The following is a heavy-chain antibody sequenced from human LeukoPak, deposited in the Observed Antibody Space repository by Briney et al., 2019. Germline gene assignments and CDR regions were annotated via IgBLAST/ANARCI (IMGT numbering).Heavy chain of an antibody. D-gene: IGHD3-22*01. CDR1: GFTFRSYG. Sequence: SGGSLRLSCAASGFTFRSYGMHWVRQAPGKGLEWVAVITYDGSKEYYAASVKGRFTISRDNSKNTLYLQMNSLRAEDTAVYYCARVVDSSGYYYVRHLYYFDYWGQGTLVTVSS. CDR3: ARVVDSSGYYYVRHLYYFDY. V-gene: IGHV3-30*03. J-gene: IGHJ4*02. CDR2: ITYDGSKE.